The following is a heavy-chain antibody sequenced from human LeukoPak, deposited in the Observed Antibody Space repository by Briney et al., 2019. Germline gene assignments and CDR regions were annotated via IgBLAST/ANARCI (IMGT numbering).Heavy chain of an antibody. J-gene: IGHJ6*03. Sequence: ASVKVSCKASGYTFTSYDINWVRQATGQGLEWMGWMNPNRGNTGYAQKFQGRVTMTRNTSISTAYMELSSLRSEDTAVYYCARGISGLWFGNYYYYYYMDVWGKGTTVTVSS. CDR3: ARGISGLWFGNYYYYYYMDV. D-gene: IGHD3-10*01. CDR2: MNPNRGNT. V-gene: IGHV1-8*01. CDR1: GYTFTSYD.